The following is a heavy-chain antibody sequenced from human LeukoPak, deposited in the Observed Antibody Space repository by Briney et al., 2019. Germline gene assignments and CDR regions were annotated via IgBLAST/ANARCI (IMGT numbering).Heavy chain of an antibody. V-gene: IGHV4-59*01. CDR1: GGSISTYY. CDR2: IYYSGST. CDR3: AGVTGYMIEDYFDY. D-gene: IGHD3-22*01. Sequence: PSETLSLTCTLSGGSISTYYWGWIRQPPRKGLEWIGYIYYSGSTNYNPSLKSRVTISVDTSKNQFSLNLRSVPAADPAVYSCAGVTGYMIEDYFDYWGQGTLVTVSS. J-gene: IGHJ4*02.